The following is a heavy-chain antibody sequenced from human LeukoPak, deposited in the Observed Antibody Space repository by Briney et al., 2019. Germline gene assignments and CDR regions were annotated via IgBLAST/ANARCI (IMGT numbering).Heavy chain of an antibody. CDR1: GYTFTSYA. D-gene: IGHD4-11*01. J-gene: IGHJ3*02. CDR3: TLTTVTTKAFDI. CDR2: INAGNGNT. V-gene: IGHV1-3*01. Sequence: ASVKVSCKASGYTFTSYAMHWVRQAPGQRLEWVGWINAGNGNTKYSQKFQGRVIITRDTSASTAYMELSSLRSEDTAVYYCTLTTVTTKAFDIWGQGTMVTVSS.